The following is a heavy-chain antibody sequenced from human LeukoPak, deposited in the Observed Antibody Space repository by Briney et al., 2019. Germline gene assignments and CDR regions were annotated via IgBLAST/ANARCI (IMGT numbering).Heavy chain of an antibody. CDR1: GGTFSSYA. CDR2: IIPTFGSA. CDR3: ARAPYSSGGSTNYYYYYYMDV. D-gene: IGHD6-19*01. Sequence: SVKVSCKASGGTFSSYAISWVRQAPGQGLEWMGGIIPTFGSANYAQKFQGRVTITADESTSTAYMELSSLRSEDTALYYCARAPYSSGGSTNYYYYYYMDVWGKGTTVTVSS. J-gene: IGHJ6*03. V-gene: IGHV1-69*01.